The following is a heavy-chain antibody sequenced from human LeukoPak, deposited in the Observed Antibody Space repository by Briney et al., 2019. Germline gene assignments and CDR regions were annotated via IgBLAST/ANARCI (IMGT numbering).Heavy chain of an antibody. CDR2: IRYDGSNK. J-gene: IGHJ4*02. V-gene: IGHV3-30*02. CDR3: AKESGITMVRGVITF. CDR1: GFTFSSYG. D-gene: IGHD3-10*01. Sequence: SGGSLRLSCAASGFTFSSYGMHWVRQAPGKGLEWVAFIRYDGSNKYYADSVKGRFTISRDNSKNTLYLQINSLRAEDTAVYYCAKESGITMVRGVITFWGQGTLVTVSS.